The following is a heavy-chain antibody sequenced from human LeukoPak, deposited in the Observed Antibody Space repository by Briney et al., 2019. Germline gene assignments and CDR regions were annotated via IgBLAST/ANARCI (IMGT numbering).Heavy chain of an antibody. CDR3: ARVLPNGYYFDY. D-gene: IGHD4/OR15-4a*01. J-gene: IGHJ4*02. CDR1: GGSFSGYY. Sequence: SETLSLTCAVYGGSFSGYYWSWIRQPPGKGLEWIGEVNHSGSTNYNPPLKSRVTISVDTSKNQFSLKLSSVTAADTAVYYCARVLPNGYYFDYWGQGTLVTVFS. V-gene: IGHV4-34*01. CDR2: VNHSGST.